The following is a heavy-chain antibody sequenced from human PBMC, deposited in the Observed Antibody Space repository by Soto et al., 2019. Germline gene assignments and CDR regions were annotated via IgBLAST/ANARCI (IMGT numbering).Heavy chain of an antibody. CDR1: GFVFGDYA. CDR3: TRGRGTSGWYVEY. CDR2: VRSETYVGST. V-gene: IGHV3-49*04. Sequence: GGSLRLSCSASGFVFGDYAVTWVRQAPGKGLEWVGVVRSETYVGSTEYAASVKGRFRISRDDSESIAYLQMTNLKTEDTAVYYCTRGRGTSGWYVEYWGKRIRVIASS. J-gene: IGHJ4*02. D-gene: IGHD6-13*01.